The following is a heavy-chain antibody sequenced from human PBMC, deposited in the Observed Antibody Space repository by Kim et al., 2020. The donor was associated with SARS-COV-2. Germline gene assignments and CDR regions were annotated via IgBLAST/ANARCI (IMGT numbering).Heavy chain of an antibody. CDR3: ASAVPRELSFDF. D-gene: IGHD1-7*01. CDR2: FSYSGTT. Sequence: SETLSLTCNVSGDSIRTYSRPWTRQTPGKGLEWIGHFSYSGTTRYDPSLKSRVSISGDTSKNQLSLRINSVTTADTAMYFCASAVPRELSFDFWGQG. J-gene: IGHJ4*02. V-gene: IGHV4-59*01. CDR1: GDSIRTYS.